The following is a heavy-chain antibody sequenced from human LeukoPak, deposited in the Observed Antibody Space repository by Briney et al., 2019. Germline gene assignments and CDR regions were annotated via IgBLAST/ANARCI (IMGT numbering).Heavy chain of an antibody. CDR3: ARHILNGYSSDNAVSYYFDY. J-gene: IGHJ4*02. CDR1: GRSISSSSYY. D-gene: IGHD6-19*01. V-gene: IGHV4-39*01. Sequence: SETLSLTCTVSGRSISSSSYYWGWLRQPPGKGLEWIGSIYYSGSTYYNPSLRSRVTISVDTSKTQFSLRLSSVTAADTAVYYCARHILNGYSSDNAVSYYFDYWGQGTLVTVSS. CDR2: IYYSGST.